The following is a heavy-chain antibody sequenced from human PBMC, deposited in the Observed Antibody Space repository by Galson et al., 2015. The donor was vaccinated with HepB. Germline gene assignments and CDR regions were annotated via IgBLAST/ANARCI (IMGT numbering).Heavy chain of an antibody. CDR1: GFTFNLYN. CDR2: ISSDGSII. J-gene: IGHJ5*01. V-gene: IGHV3-48*02. Sequence: SLRLSCPASGFTFNLYNMLWVRQGPGKGLEWGSYISSDGSIIYYADSVRGRFTISRDFAENSVYLQMDSLGDEDTALYYCARAALTTKSRFDSWGQGTLVTVSS. CDR3: ARAALTTKSRFDS. D-gene: IGHD4-17*01.